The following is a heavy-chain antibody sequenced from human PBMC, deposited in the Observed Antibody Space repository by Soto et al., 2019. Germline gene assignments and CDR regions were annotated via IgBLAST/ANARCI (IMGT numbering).Heavy chain of an antibody. V-gene: IGHV3-30*18. J-gene: IGHJ4*02. Sequence: QVQLVESGGGVVQPGRSLRLSCAASGFTFSLFDMHWVRQAPGKGLEWVALISHAGNNKYYVDSVKGRFTISRDNSKNILYLHMSCLRPEDTAVYYCGKELDAYGDSWSAVCWGQGTLVTFSS. CDR1: GFTFSLFD. CDR2: ISHAGNNK. D-gene: IGHD6-13*01. CDR3: GKELDAYGDSWSAVC.